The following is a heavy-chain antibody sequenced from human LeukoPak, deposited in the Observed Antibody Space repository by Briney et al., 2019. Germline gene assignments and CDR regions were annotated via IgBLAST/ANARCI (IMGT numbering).Heavy chain of an antibody. J-gene: IGHJ1*01. CDR1: GFIFSDYG. CDR3: AKDGSSGWSVGFEYFQH. CDR2: IRYDGSNK. D-gene: IGHD6-19*01. V-gene: IGHV3-30*02. Sequence: PGGSLRLSCAASGFIFSDYGMHWVRQAPGKGLEWVAFIRYDGSNKHYADSVKGRFTISRDNSKNTLYLQMNSLRAEDTAVYYCAKDGSSGWSVGFEYFQHWGQGTLVTVSS.